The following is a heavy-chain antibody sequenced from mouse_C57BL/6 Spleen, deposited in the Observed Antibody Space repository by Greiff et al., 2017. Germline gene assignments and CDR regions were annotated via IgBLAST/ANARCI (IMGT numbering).Heavy chain of an antibody. J-gene: IGHJ1*03. D-gene: IGHD2-1*01. V-gene: IGHV3-6*01. Sequence: EVQLQESGPGLVKPSQSLSLTCSVTGYSITSGYYWNWLRQFPGNKLEWMGYISYDGSNNYNPSLKNRISITRDTSKNQFFLKLNSVTTEDTATYYCARGGGYGNPFEVWGTGTTVTVSS. CDR1: GYSITSGYY. CDR3: ARGGGYGNPFEV. CDR2: ISYDGSN.